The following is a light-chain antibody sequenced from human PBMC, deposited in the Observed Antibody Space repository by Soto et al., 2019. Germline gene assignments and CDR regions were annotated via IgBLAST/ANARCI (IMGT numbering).Light chain of an antibody. CDR1: QTISSW. J-gene: IGKJ1*01. CDR3: QQYGSSSWT. Sequence: DIQMTQSPSTLSGSVGDRVTITCRASQTISSWLAWYQQKPGKAPKLLIYKASTLKSGVPSRFSGSGSGTDLTITISRLEPEDFEVYYCQQYGSSSWTFGQGTKVDIK. CDR2: KAS. V-gene: IGKV1-5*03.